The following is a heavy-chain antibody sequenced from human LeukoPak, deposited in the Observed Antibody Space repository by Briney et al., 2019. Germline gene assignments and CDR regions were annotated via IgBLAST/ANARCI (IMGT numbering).Heavy chain of an antibody. CDR3: ASIGYCSGGSCYRGRGPDDY. V-gene: IGHV1-2*06. J-gene: IGHJ4*02. D-gene: IGHD2-15*01. CDR1: GYTFTGYY. CDR2: INPNSGGT. Sequence: ASVKVSCKASGYTFTGYYMHWVRQAPGQGLEGMGRINPNSGGTHYAQKFQGRLAMTSGTSITTPYIALNSLRSDDTAVYYCASIGYCSGGSCYRGRGPDDYWGQGTLVTVSS.